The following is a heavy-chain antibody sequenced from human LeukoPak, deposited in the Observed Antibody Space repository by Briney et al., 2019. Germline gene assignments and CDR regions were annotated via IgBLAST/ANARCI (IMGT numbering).Heavy chain of an antibody. D-gene: IGHD3-22*01. J-gene: IGHJ3*02. CDR1: GFTFSKYW. CDR3: SRDANYYDSSRHYFDAFDI. V-gene: IGHV3-7*01. CDR2: IRGDGSVN. Sequence: GGSLRLSCAASGFTFSKYWMTCVRQAPGEGLEWVANIRGDGSVNYLLDSVKGRFTISRDNVKNSLSLEMNNLRAEDTAVYYCSRDANYYDSSRHYFDAFDIWGQGTMVTVSS.